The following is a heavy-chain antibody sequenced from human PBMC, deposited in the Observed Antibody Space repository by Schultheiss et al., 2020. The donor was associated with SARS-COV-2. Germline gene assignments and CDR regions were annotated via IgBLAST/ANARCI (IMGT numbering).Heavy chain of an antibody. CDR3: ARVRKDYGGLYYFDY. CDR1: GGSISSYY. J-gene: IGHJ4*02. Sequence: SETLSLTCTVSGGSISSYYWSWIRQPPGKGLEWIGYIYYSGSTNYNPSLKSRVTISVDTSKNQFSLKLSSVTAADTAVYYCARVRKDYGGLYYFDYWGQGTLVTVSS. V-gene: IGHV4-59*01. CDR2: IYYSGST. D-gene: IGHD4-23*01.